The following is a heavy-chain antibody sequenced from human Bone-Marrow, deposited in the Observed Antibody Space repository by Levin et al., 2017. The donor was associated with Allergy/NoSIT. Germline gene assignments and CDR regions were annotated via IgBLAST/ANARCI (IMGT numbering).Heavy chain of an antibody. J-gene: IGHJ4*02. CDR3: ARDLDWVPLDY. CDR2: MKPNSDGT. CDR1: GFTLSAYF. V-gene: IGHV1-2*06. D-gene: IGHD3-3*01. Sequence: ASVKISCKTSGFTLSAYFIHWVRQAPGQGLEWMGRMKPNSDGTDYSQKFRGRVTMTRDTSLTTAYMELSSLTSDDTAVYYCARDLDWVPLDYWGQGSLVIVSS.